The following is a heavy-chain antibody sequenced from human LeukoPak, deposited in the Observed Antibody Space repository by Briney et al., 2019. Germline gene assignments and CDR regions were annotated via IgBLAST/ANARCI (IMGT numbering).Heavy chain of an antibody. Sequence: PGGSLRLSCEASGFTFSSHWMHWVRQPPGKGLVWVSRINSDGVITNSADSVKGRFTISRDNAMNTLYLQMNSLRVEDTAVYYCAKSTDAFDIWGQGTLVTVSS. CDR2: INSDGVIT. V-gene: IGHV3-74*01. CDR3: AKSTDAFDI. CDR1: GFTFSSHW. D-gene: IGHD3-16*01. J-gene: IGHJ4*02.